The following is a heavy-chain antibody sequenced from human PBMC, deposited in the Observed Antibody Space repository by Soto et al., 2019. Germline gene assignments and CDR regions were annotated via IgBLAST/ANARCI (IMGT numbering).Heavy chain of an antibody. J-gene: IGHJ4*02. CDR2: FDPEDGET. Sequence: ASVKVSCKVSGYTLTELSMHWVRQAPGKGLEWMGGFDPEDGETIYAQKFQGRVTMTEDTSTDTAYMELSSLRSEGTAVYYCATARKVRGYCSGGSCYPPYYFDYWGQGTLVTVS. V-gene: IGHV1-24*01. CDR1: GYTLTELS. CDR3: ATARKVRGYCSGGSCYPPYYFDY. D-gene: IGHD2-15*01.